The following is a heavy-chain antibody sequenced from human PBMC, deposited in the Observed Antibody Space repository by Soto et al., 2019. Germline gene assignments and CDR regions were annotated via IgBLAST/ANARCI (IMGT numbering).Heavy chain of an antibody. Sequence: ASVKVSCKASGYTFTSYGISWVRQAPGQGLEWMGWISAYNGNTNYAQKLQGRVTMTTDTSTSTAYMELRSLRSDDTAVYYCARDYPSYDILTADYAMDVWGQGTSVTLSS. D-gene: IGHD3-9*01. J-gene: IGHJ6*02. CDR1: GYTFTSYG. CDR3: ARDYPSYDILTADYAMDV. CDR2: ISAYNGNT. V-gene: IGHV1-18*01.